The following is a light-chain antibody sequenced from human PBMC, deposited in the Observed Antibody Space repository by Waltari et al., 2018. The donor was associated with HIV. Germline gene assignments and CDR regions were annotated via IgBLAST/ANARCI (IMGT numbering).Light chain of an antibody. CDR1: SSNIGGRNY. CDR2: KNN. CDR3: AAWDDSLNGVV. Sequence: SVLTQSPSASGTPGQRVIISCSGSSSNIGGRNYVTWYQLLPGTAPKLLIYKNNQRPSGVPDRFSGSKSGTSASLAISGLRSEDEADYYCAAWDDSLNGVVFGGGTKLTVL. V-gene: IGLV1-47*01. J-gene: IGLJ2*01.